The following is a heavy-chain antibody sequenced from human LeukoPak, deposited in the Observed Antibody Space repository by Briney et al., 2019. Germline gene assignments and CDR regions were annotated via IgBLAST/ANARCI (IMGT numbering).Heavy chain of an antibody. CDR1: GFTFSSYA. Sequence: PGRSLRLSCAASGFTFSSYAMSWVRQAPGKGLEWVSSISSSSSYIYYADSVKGRFTISRDNAKNSLYLQMNSLRAEDTAVYYCAREVEDAYYYYYMDVWGKGTTVTVSS. V-gene: IGHV3-21*01. CDR3: AREVEDAYYYYYMDV. J-gene: IGHJ6*03. D-gene: IGHD2-15*01. CDR2: ISSSSSYI.